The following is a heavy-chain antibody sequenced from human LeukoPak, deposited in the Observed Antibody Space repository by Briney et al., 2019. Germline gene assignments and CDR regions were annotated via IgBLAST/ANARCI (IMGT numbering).Heavy chain of an antibody. V-gene: IGHV4-61*02. CDR3: ARLKYYYDSSGYRAEYFQH. D-gene: IGHD3-22*01. Sequence: SETLSLTCTVSGGSISSGSYYWSWIRQPAGKGLEWIGRIYTSGSTNYNPSLKSRVTISVDTSKNQFSLKLSSVTAADTAVYYCARLKYYYDSSGYRAEYFQHWGQGTLVTVSS. CDR2: IYTSGST. J-gene: IGHJ1*01. CDR1: GGSISSGSYY.